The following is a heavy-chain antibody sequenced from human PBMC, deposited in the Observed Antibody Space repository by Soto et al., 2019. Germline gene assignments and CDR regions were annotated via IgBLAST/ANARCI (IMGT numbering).Heavy chain of an antibody. Sequence: PSETLSLTCTVSGGSISSYYWSWIRQPPGKGLEWIGYIYYSGNTNYNPSLKSRVTISVDTSKNQFSLKLTSVTAADTAVYYCARDKDSSGFPDCWGQGTLVTVSS. CDR1: GGSISSYY. J-gene: IGHJ4*02. CDR3: ARDKDSSGFPDC. CDR2: IYYSGNT. D-gene: IGHD3-22*01. V-gene: IGHV4-59*01.